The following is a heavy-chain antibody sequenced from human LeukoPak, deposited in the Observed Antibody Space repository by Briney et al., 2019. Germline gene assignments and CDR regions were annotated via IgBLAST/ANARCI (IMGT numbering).Heavy chain of an antibody. V-gene: IGHV3-30*18. CDR3: AKEDYFGSGSYLGY. Sequence: PGRSLRLSCAASGFIFSNYAMHWVRQAPGKGLEWVAVISYDGSNKYYADSVKGRFTISRDNSKNTLHLQLNSLRAEDTAVYYCAKEDYFGSGSYLGYWGQGTLVTVFS. CDR1: GFIFSNYA. D-gene: IGHD3-10*01. J-gene: IGHJ4*02. CDR2: ISYDGSNK.